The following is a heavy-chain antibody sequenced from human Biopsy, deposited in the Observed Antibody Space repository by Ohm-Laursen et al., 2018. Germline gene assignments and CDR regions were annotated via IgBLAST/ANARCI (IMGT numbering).Heavy chain of an antibody. J-gene: IGHJ6*02. D-gene: IGHD3-10*01. V-gene: IGHV3-11*04. CDR3: ASLGLVWFGELLSVPFGMDV. Sequence: GSLRLSCAASGFTFSDYYMNWIRQAPGKGLEWVSFITNTGRTVYADSVKGRFTISRDNAKNSLYLQMNSLRAEDTAVYFCASLGLVWFGELLSVPFGMDVWGQGTTVTVSS. CDR2: ITNTGRTV. CDR1: GFTFSDYY.